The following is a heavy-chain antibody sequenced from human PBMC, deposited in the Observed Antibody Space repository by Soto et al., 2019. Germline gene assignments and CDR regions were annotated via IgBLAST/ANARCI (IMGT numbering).Heavy chain of an antibody. D-gene: IGHD3-22*01. CDR3: ASSDRSGFGFDY. J-gene: IGHJ4*02. CDR2: INHTGST. Sequence: SETLSLICAVYGGSFSGYSWTWIRQPPGTGLEWIGEINHTGSTNYNPSLKSRVTISVDTSKNQFSLKLSSVTAADTALYYCASSDRSGFGFDYWGQGTLVTVSS. V-gene: IGHV4-34*01. CDR1: GGSFSGYS.